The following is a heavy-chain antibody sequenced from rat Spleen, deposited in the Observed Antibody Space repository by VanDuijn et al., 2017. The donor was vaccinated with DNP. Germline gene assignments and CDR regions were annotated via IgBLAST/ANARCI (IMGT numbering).Heavy chain of an antibody. J-gene: IGHJ2*01. Sequence: EVQLVESGGGLVQPGRSLKLSCAASGFTFSDYYMAWVRQAPKKGLEWVAAISPSGFRNYYIDSVKGRFTISRDNAKNTLYLQMNSLRSEDTATYYCARGNYPGINTFDYWGQGVMVTVSS. CDR1: GFTFSDYY. CDR3: ARGNYPGINTFDY. CDR2: ISPSGFRN. D-gene: IGHD1-4*01. V-gene: IGHV5-22*01.